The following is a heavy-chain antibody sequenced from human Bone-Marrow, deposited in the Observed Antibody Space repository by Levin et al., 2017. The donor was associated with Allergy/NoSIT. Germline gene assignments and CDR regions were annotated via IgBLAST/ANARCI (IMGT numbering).Heavy chain of an antibody. CDR3: ARALRY. CDR1: GFAFSSFE. Sequence: GESLKISCEASGFAFSSFEMNWVRQAPGKGLEWVSYISSRFKIYYADSVKGRFTISRDNARNSLYLQMDSLRAEDTAIYYCARALRYWGQGTPVTVAS. CDR2: ISSRFKI. V-gene: IGHV3-48*03. J-gene: IGHJ4*02.